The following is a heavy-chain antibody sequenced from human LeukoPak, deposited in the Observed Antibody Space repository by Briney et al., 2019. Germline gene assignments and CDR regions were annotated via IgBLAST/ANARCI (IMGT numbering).Heavy chain of an antibody. Sequence: GGSLRLSCAASGFTFSSYAMSWVRQAPGKGLEWVSAISGSGGSTYYADSVKGRFTISRDNSKNTLYLQMNSLRAEDTAVYYCAKLTGRYFDWFPLDDYWGQGTLVTVSS. V-gene: IGHV3-23*01. D-gene: IGHD3-9*01. CDR3: AKLTGRYFDWFPLDDY. CDR2: ISGSGGST. CDR1: GFTFSSYA. J-gene: IGHJ4*02.